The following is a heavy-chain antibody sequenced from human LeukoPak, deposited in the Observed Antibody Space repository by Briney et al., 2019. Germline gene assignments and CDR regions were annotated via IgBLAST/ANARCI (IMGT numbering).Heavy chain of an antibody. CDR3: AKEPGFSMVYADEDPDP. CDR2: ISGGGGST. V-gene: IGHV3-23*01. CDR1: GFTLSSYA. J-gene: IGHJ5*02. D-gene: IGHD2-8*01. Sequence: GGSLRHSCAASGFTLSSYAMSWVRQAPGKGLEWVSAISGGGGSTYYADSVKGRFTISRDNSKNTLYLQMNSLRAEDTAVYYCAKEPGFSMVYADEDPDPWGQGTLVTVS.